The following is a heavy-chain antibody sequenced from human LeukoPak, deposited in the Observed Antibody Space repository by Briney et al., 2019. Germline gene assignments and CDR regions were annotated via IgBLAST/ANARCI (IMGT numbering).Heavy chain of an antibody. Sequence: GGSLRLSCAASGFPFSDVWMSWVRQAPGKGLEWVGRIKSKTDGGTADYAAPVKGRFTFSRDDSKSTLYLQMNSLNTEDTAVYYCTTDWYYYDSSGYYPIFWGQGTLVTVSS. CDR2: IKSKTDGGTA. CDR3: TTDWYYYDSSGYYPIF. D-gene: IGHD3-22*01. CDR1: GFPFSDVW. J-gene: IGHJ4*02. V-gene: IGHV3-15*01.